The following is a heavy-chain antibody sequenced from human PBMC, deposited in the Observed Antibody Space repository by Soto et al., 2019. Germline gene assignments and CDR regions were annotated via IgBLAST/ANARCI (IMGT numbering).Heavy chain of an antibody. Sequence: QVQLQESGPGLVKPSQTLSLICTVSGDSIRNGFYYWSWIRQHPGKGLEWIGNIYYVGSTSYNPSLKSRVTISIDSSKNQFSLTLNSVTAADTAVYYCAKNQTTRPGFNPWGQGTLVIVSS. CDR1: GDSIRNGFYY. D-gene: IGHD1-1*01. J-gene: IGHJ5*02. V-gene: IGHV4-31*03. CDR3: AKNQTTRPGFNP. CDR2: IYYVGST.